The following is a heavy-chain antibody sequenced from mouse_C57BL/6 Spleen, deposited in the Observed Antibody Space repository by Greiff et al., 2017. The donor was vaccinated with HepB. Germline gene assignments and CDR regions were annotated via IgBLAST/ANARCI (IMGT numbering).Heavy chain of an antibody. D-gene: IGHD1-1*01. Sequence: VQLQQSGPELVKPGASVKISCKASGYAFSSSWMNWVKQRPGKGLEWIGRIYPGDGDTNYNGKFKGKATLTADKSSSTAYMQLSSLTSEDYAVYFCARSPGIYYGSSYAMDYWGQGTSVTVSS. CDR2: IYPGDGDT. CDR3: ARSPGIYYGSSYAMDY. CDR1: GYAFSSSW. J-gene: IGHJ4*01. V-gene: IGHV1-82*01.